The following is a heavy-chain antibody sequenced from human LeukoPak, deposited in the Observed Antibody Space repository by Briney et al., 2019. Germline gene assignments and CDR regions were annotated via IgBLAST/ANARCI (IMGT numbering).Heavy chain of an antibody. V-gene: IGHV4-39*07. D-gene: IGHD2-21*02. Sequence: SETLSLTCTVSGGSISSDSHYWGWIRQPPGKGLEWIANIYYSGSTYYNPSLKSRVTISVDTSKNQFSLRLRSVTAADTAVYYCSRVGGGDPFNYYFDSWGQGTLVTASS. J-gene: IGHJ4*02. CDR2: IYYSGST. CDR1: GGSISSDSHY. CDR3: SRVGGGDPFNYYFDS.